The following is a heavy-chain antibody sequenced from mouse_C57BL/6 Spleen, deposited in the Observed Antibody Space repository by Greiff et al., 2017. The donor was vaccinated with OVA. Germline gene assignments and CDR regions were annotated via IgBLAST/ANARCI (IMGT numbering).Heavy chain of an antibody. Sequence: EVQLQESGPGLVKPSQSLSLTCSVTGYSITSGYYWNWIRQFPGNKLEWMGYISYDGSNNYNPSLKNRISITRDTSKNQFFLKLNSVTTEDTATYYCARYYGSSYGDYYAMDYWGQGTSVTVSS. J-gene: IGHJ4*01. V-gene: IGHV3-6*01. CDR3: ARYYGSSYGDYYAMDY. CDR1: GYSITSGYY. CDR2: ISYDGSN. D-gene: IGHD1-1*01.